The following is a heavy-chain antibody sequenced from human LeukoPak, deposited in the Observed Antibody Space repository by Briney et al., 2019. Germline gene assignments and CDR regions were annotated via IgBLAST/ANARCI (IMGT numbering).Heavy chain of an antibody. Sequence: SETLSLTCTVSGGSIRSGDYYWSWIRQAPGKTLEWIGYIYYSGSTYLNPSLKSRVSMSVDMSKSQFSLTVNSVTAADTAVYFCARGPYCSGGTCYPLDSWGQGTLVSVSS. D-gene: IGHD2-15*01. CDR2: IYYSGST. CDR3: ARGPYCSGGTCYPLDS. CDR1: GGSIRSGDYY. V-gene: IGHV4-30-4*01. J-gene: IGHJ5*01.